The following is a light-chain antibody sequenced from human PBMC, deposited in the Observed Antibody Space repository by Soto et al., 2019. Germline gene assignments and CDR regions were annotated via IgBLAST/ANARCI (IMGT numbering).Light chain of an antibody. CDR1: QSVSSY. CDR2: DAS. V-gene: IGKV3-11*01. J-gene: IGKJ4*01. Sequence: EIVLTQSPATLSLSPGERATLSCRASQSVSSYLAWYQQKPGQAPRLLIYDASNRATGIPARFSGSGSGTEFTLTINSLEPEDFAVYYCQQRSNWLTFGGGTKVEIK. CDR3: QQRSNWLT.